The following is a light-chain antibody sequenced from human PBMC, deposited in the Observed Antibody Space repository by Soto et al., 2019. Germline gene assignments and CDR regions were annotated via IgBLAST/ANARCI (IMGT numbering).Light chain of an antibody. CDR1: SSDVGGYIY. CDR3: SSYTTTSTLV. Sequence: QSALTQPASVSGSPGQSVTISCTGTSSDVGGYIYVSWYQQHPGKPPKLMIYEVSNRPPGVSDRFSGSKSGTTASLIISGLQAEDEADYYCSSYTTTSTLVFGTGTKVTVL. CDR2: EVS. J-gene: IGLJ1*01. V-gene: IGLV2-14*01.